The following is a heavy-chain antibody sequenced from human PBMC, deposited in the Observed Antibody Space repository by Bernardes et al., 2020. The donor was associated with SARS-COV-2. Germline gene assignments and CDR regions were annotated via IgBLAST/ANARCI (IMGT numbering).Heavy chain of an antibody. CDR1: GFTFSGSA. D-gene: IGHD1-26*01. CDR3: VRQMGAAVGATGDY. CDR2: IRNKADDYAT. V-gene: IGHV3-73*01. J-gene: IGHJ4*02. Sequence: GSLSLSCAASGFTFSGSAIHWVRQASGKGLDWVGRIRNKADDYATAYAASVKSRFTISRDDSRNTAYLQMNSLKTEDTAVYYCVRQMGAAVGATGDYWGQGTLVTVSS.